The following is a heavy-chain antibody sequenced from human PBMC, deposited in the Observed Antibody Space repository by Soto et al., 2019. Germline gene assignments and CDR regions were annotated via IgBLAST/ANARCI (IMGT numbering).Heavy chain of an antibody. Sequence: QVQLVESGGGVVQPGRSLRLSCAASGFTFSSYAMHWVRQAPGKGLEWVAVISYDGSNKYYADSVKGRFTISRDNSKNTLYLQMNSLRAEDTAVYYWATLGPDSFWGQGTLVTVSS. D-gene: IGHD3-16*01. J-gene: IGHJ4*02. CDR1: GFTFSSYA. V-gene: IGHV3-30-3*01. CDR3: ATLGPDSF. CDR2: ISYDGSNK.